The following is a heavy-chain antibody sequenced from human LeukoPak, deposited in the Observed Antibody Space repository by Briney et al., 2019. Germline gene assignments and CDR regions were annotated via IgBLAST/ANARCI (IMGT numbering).Heavy chain of an antibody. CDR2: ISGSGDNT. Sequence: GGSLRLSCAASGFTFSSYAMSWVRQAPRKGLEWVSDISGSGDNTYYADSVKGRFTISRDNSKNTLYLQMNSLRAEDTAVYYCAKARIPSGNGYYSDWGQGTLVTVSS. D-gene: IGHD3-22*01. CDR3: AKARIPSGNGYYSD. J-gene: IGHJ4*02. CDR1: GFTFSSYA. V-gene: IGHV3-23*01.